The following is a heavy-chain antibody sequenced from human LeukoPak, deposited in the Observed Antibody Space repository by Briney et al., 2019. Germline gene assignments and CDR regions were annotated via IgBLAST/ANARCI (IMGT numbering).Heavy chain of an antibody. D-gene: IGHD6-13*01. J-gene: IGHJ4*02. CDR3: ASWSSSWGLFDY. V-gene: IGHV4-4*07. Sequence: SETLSLTCTVSGGSISSYYWSWIRQPAGKGLEWIGRIYTSGSTNYNPSLKSRVTMSVDTSKNQFSLKLSSVTAADTAVYYCASWSSSWGLFDYWGQGTLVTVSS. CDR2: IYTSGST. CDR1: GGSISSYY.